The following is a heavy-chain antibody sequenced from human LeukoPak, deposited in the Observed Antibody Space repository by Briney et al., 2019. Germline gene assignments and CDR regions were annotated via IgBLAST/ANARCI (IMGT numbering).Heavy chain of an antibody. CDR1: GYTFTSYY. V-gene: IGHV1-46*01. CDR3: ARGSRQWLVWEPEYYFDY. D-gene: IGHD6-19*01. J-gene: IGHJ4*02. CDR2: INPSGGST. Sequence: ASVKVSCKASGYTFTSYYMHWVRQAPGQGLEWMGIINPSGGSTSYAQKFQGRVTMTRDTSTSTVYMELSSLRSEDTAVYYCARGSRQWLVWEPEYYFDYWGQGTLVTVSS.